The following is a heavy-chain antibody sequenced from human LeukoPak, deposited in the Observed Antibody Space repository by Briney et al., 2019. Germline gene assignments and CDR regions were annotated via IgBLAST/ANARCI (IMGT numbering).Heavy chain of an antibody. V-gene: IGHV3-30*04. CDR1: GFTFSSYA. J-gene: IGHJ6*02. D-gene: IGHD3-16*01. CDR2: ISYDGSNK. CDR3: ARDYVATIYYYYYGMDV. Sequence: PGRSLRLSCAASGFTFSSYAMHWVRQAPGKGLEWVAVISYDGSNKYYADSVKGRFTISRDNSKNTLYLQMNSLRAEDTAVYYCARDYVATIYYYYYGMDVWGQGTTVTVSS.